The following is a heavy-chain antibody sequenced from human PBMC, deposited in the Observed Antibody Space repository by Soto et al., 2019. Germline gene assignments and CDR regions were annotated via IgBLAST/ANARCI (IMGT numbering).Heavy chain of an antibody. J-gene: IGHJ4*02. D-gene: IGHD1-7*01. V-gene: IGHV3-30*18. CDR1: GFTFSSYG. CDR3: AKDNWNSYFDY. Sequence: QVQLVESGGGVVQPGRSLRLSCAASGFTFSSYGMHWVRQAPGKGLEWVAVISYDGSNKYYADSVKGRFTISRDNSTNSLYLQMSSLRADDTAVYYCAKDNWNSYFDYWGQGTLVTVSS. CDR2: ISYDGSNK.